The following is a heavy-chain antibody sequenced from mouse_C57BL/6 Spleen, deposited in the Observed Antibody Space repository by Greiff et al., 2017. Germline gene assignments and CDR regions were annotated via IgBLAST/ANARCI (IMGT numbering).Heavy chain of an antibody. Sequence: ESGPGLVKPSQSLSLTCSVTGYSITRGYYWNWIRQFPGNKLEWMGYISYDGSNNYNPSLKNRISITRDTTKNQFFLKLNSVTTEDTATYYCARGYGSFAYWGQGTLVTVSA. V-gene: IGHV3-6*01. CDR1: GYSITRGYY. CDR2: ISYDGSN. J-gene: IGHJ3*01. CDR3: ARGYGSFAY. D-gene: IGHD1-1*01.